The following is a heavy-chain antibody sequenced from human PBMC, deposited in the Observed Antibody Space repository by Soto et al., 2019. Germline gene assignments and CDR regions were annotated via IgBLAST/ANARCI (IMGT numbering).Heavy chain of an antibody. J-gene: IGHJ4*02. CDR2: MTSSGSGT. V-gene: IGHV3-23*01. CDR1: GFTFTSYA. Sequence: EVQMLESGGGLVQPGGSLRLSCEVSGFTFTSYAMNWVRQAPGKGLEWVAGMTSSGSGTFYADSVKGRFTISRDNFRNTLYLELSTVREDDTAVYFCAKDLRNIGACPWFKCFDDWGQGTLVTVSS. D-gene: IGHD1-26*01. CDR3: AKDLRNIGACPWFKCFDD.